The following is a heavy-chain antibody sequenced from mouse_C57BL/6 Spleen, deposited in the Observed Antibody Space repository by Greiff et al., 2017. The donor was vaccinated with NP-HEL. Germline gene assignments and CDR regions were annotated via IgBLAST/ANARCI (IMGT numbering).Heavy chain of an antibody. Sequence: EVQLVESGPGLVKSSQSLSLTCSVTGYSITSGYYWNWIRQFPGNELEWMGYISYDGSNNYNPSLKNRISITRDTSKNQFFLKLNSVTTEDTATYYCAGNYGYDSAWFAYWGQGTLVTVSA. J-gene: IGHJ3*01. CDR2: ISYDGSN. V-gene: IGHV3-6*01. CDR1: GYSITSGYY. CDR3: AGNYGYDSAWFAY. D-gene: IGHD2-2*01.